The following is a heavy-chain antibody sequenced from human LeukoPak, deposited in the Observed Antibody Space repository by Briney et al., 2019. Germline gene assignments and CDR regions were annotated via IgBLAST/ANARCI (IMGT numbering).Heavy chain of an antibody. J-gene: IGHJ4*02. CDR2: MNPNSDSR. Sequence: GASVTVSCKASGYTFTSYDINWVRQATGQGLEWMGWMNPNSDSRGYAQKFQGRVTMTRNTSISTAYMELSSLRSEDTAVYYCARGRGSYSNSDDYWGQGTMVTVSS. CDR1: GYTFTSYD. D-gene: IGHD4-11*01. V-gene: IGHV1-8*01. CDR3: ARGRGSYSNSDDY.